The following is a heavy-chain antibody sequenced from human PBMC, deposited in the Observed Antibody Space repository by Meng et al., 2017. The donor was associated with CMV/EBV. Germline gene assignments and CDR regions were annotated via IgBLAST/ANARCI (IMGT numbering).Heavy chain of an antibody. CDR3: ARVLGSGVRATGVDY. CDR2: IYYSGST. Sequence: GGSGSSGSSYWSWIRQPPGKGLEWIGYIYYSGSTNYNPSLKSRVTISVDTSKNQFSLKLSSVTAADTAVYYCARVLGSGVRATGVDYWGQGTLVTVSS. V-gene: IGHV4-61*01. CDR1: GGSGSSGSSY. D-gene: IGHD1-26*01. J-gene: IGHJ4*02.